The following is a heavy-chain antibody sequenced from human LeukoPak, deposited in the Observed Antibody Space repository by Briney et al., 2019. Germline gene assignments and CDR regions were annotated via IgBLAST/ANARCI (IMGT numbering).Heavy chain of an antibody. Sequence: SETLSLTCTVSGGSFSSGSYYWSWIRQPPGKGLEWIGYIYYSGSTNYNPSLKSRVTISVDTSKNQFSLKLSSVTAADTAVYYCARGKGSDYWGQGTLVTVSS. D-gene: IGHD3-10*01. CDR1: GGSFSSGSYY. J-gene: IGHJ4*02. CDR2: IYYSGST. CDR3: ARGKGSDY. V-gene: IGHV4-61*01.